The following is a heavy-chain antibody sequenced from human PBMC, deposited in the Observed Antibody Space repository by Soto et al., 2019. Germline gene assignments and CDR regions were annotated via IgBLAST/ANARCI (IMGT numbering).Heavy chain of an antibody. Sequence: SETLSLTCTVSGDSVSSGDYYWTWIRQPPGKGLEWVGHIYFSGSTNYNPSLKSRVTISLDTSKNQFSLKHSSVTAADTALYYCARVNYGDYYYGMDVWGQGTTVTVSS. CDR2: IYFSGST. J-gene: IGHJ6*02. CDR3: ARVNYGDYYYGMDV. V-gene: IGHV4-61*08. CDR1: GDSVSSGDYY. D-gene: IGHD4-17*01.